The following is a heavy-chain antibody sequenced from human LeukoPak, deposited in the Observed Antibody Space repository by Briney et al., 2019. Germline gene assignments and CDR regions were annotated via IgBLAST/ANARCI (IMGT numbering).Heavy chain of an antibody. D-gene: IGHD6-13*01. CDR2: ISWNSGSI. CDR3: ARAVAAADSY. Sequence: GRSLRLSCAASGFTFDDYAMHRVRQAPGKGLEWVSGISWNSGSIGYADSVKGRFTISRDNVKNSVYPQMNSLRAEDTAVYSCARAVAAADSYWGRGTLVTVSS. V-gene: IGHV3-9*01. CDR1: GFTFDDYA. J-gene: IGHJ4*02.